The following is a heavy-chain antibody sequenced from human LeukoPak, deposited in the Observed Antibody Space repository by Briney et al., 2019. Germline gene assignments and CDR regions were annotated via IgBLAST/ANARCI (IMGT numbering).Heavy chain of an antibody. CDR3: ARSSSSPFLGFGY. CDR2: VSPTTGAT. CDR1: GYTFAGHF. Sequence: ASVKVSCKTSGYTFAGHFIHWVRQAPGQGLEWMGWVSPTTGATKYAQQFQGRVTMTRDTSIATAYMELNTLKSDDSAVYYCARSSSSPFLGFGYWGQGTLVTVSS. D-gene: IGHD6-6*01. V-gene: IGHV1-2*02. J-gene: IGHJ4*02.